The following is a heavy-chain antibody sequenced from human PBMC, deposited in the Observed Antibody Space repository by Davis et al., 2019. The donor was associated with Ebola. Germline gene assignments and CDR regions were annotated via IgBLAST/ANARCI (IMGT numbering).Heavy chain of an antibody. CDR3: ATDRLPRTVTNPTY. CDR2: ISYDGANE. J-gene: IGHJ4*02. CDR1: GFAFSGFA. Sequence: GESLKISCAASGFAFSGFAMHWVRQAPGKGLEWVALISYDGANEYYADSVKGRFTTSRDKSNNTVYLQMNSLRLEDTALYYCATDRLPRTVTNPTYWGQGTLVTVSS. D-gene: IGHD4-17*01. V-gene: IGHV3-30-3*01.